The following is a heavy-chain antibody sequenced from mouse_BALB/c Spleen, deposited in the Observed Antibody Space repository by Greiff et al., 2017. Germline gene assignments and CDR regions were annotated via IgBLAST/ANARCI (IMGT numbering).Heavy chain of an antibody. CDR2: ISSGSSTI. CDR3: ARSYGDYAMDY. J-gene: IGHJ4*01. V-gene: IGHV5-17*02. CDR1: GFTFSSFG. D-gene: IGHD2-10*02. Sequence: EVQLVESGGGLVQPGGSRKLSCAASGFTFSSFGMHWVRQAPEKGLEWVAYISSGSSTIYYADTVKGRFTISRDNPKNTLFLQMTSLRSEDTAMYYCARSYGDYAMDYGGQGTSVTVSS.